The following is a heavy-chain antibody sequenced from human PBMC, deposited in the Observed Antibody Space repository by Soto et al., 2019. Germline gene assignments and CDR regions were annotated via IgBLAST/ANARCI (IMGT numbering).Heavy chain of an antibody. CDR2: IYYSGST. CDR3: AKQDPKNYYDSSGYYPFDY. V-gene: IGHV4-59*08. Sequence: PSETLSLTCTVSGGSISSYYWSWIRQPPGKGLEWIGYIYYSGSTNYNPSLKSRVTISVDTSKNQFSLKLSSVTAADTAVYYCAKQDPKNYYDSSGYYPFDYWGQGTLVTVSS. CDR1: GGSISSYY. D-gene: IGHD3-22*01. J-gene: IGHJ4*02.